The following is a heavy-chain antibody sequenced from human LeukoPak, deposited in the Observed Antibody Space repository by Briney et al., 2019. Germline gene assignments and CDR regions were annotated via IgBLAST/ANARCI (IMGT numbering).Heavy chain of an antibody. CDR2: ISGSGGST. CDR3: AKDTYYYDSSGYYPFDY. D-gene: IGHD3-22*01. Sequence: PGGSLRLSCAAYGFTFSSYAMSWVRQAPGKGLEWVSAISGSGGSTYYADSVKGRFTISRDNSKNTLYLQMNSLRAEDTAVYYCAKDTYYYDSSGYYPFDYWGQGTLVTVSS. J-gene: IGHJ4*02. V-gene: IGHV3-23*01. CDR1: GFTFSSYA.